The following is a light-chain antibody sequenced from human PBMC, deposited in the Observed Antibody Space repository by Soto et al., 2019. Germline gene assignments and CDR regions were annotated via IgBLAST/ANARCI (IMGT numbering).Light chain of an antibody. CDR2: AAS. Sequence: DIQMTQSPSSLSASLGDRVTITCRASQNISSYLNWYQQKPGKAPILLIYAASSLQSGVPSRFSGSGSGTDFTLTISSLQPEDCAIYFCQQANSFPITFGQGTRLEIK. CDR1: QNISSY. V-gene: IGKV1-12*01. CDR3: QQANSFPIT. J-gene: IGKJ5*01.